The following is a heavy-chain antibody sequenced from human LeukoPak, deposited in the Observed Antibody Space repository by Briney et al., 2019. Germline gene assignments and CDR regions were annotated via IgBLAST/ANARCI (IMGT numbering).Heavy chain of an antibody. CDR2: IYYSGST. Sequence: PSETLSLTCTVSGGSISSSSYYWGWIRQPPGKGLEWIGSIYYSGSTYYNPSLKSRVTISVDTSKNQFSLKLSSVTAADTAVYYCARDEARGLAWFDPWGQGTLVTVSS. CDR3: ARDEARGLAWFDP. CDR1: GGSISSSSYY. V-gene: IGHV4-39*07. J-gene: IGHJ5*02. D-gene: IGHD3-16*01.